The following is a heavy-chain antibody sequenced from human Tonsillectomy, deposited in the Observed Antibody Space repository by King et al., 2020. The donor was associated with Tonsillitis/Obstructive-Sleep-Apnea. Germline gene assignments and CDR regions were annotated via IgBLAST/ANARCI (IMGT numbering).Heavy chain of an antibody. J-gene: IGHJ4*02. CDR1: GGSISSSSFY. CDR2: IYNSGST. D-gene: IGHD4-17*01. Sequence: QLQESGPGLVKPSETLSLTCTVSGGSISSSSFYWGWIRQPPGQGLEWIGSIYNSGSTYYNPSLKSRVTISVDTSSNQFSLKLSSVTAADTAVYYCGAALSTVTTYTDYWGQGTLATVSS. CDR3: GAALSTVTTYTDY. V-gene: IGHV4-39*01.